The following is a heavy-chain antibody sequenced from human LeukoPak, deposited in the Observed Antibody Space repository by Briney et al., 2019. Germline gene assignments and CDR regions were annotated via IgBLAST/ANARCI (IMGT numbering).Heavy chain of an antibody. CDR2: INPSGGST. D-gene: IGHD4-23*01. V-gene: IGHV1-46*01. CDR1: GYTFTSYY. Sequence: ASGKVSCKASGYTFTSYYMHWVRQAPGQGLEWMGIINPSGGSTSYAQKFQGRVTMTRDTSTSTVYMELSSLRSEDTAVYYCARVNGGNAFDYWGQGTLVTVSS. CDR3: ARVNGGNAFDY. J-gene: IGHJ4*02.